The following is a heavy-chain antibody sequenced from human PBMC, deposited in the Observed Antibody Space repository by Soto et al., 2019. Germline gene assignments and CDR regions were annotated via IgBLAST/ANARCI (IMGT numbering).Heavy chain of an antibody. V-gene: IGHV3-30-3*01. CDR2: ISYDGSKT. CDR1: GFTLSSYA. Sequence: QVQLVESGGGVVQPGRSLRLSCAASGFTLSSYAMHWVRQAPGKGLEWVAVISYDGSKTYYADSVKGRFTISRDNSRNTLYVQMNSLRGEDAALYYCATSYTGSNPIDYWGQGTLVTVSS. J-gene: IGHJ4*02. CDR3: ATSYTGSNPIDY. D-gene: IGHD1-26*01.